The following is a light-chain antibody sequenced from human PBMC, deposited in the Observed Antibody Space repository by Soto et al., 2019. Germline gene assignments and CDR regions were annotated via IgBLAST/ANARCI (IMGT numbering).Light chain of an antibody. J-gene: IGKJ1*01. CDR2: GAS. Sequence: EIVLTQSPGTLSLSPGERATLSCRASQSVSSSYLAWYQQKPGQAPRLLIYGASSRATGIPDRFSGSGSGTDFTLTISRLEPEDFAVYYCQQYVSSPRWTFCQGT. V-gene: IGKV3-20*01. CDR3: QQYVSSPRWT. CDR1: QSVSSSY.